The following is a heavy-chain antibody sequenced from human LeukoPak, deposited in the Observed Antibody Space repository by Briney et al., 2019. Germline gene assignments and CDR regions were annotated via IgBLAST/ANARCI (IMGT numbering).Heavy chain of an antibody. D-gene: IGHD1-26*01. V-gene: IGHV4-34*01. Sequence: SETLSLTCAVYGGSFSGYYWSWIRQPPGKGLEWIGEINHGGSTNYNPSLKSRVTISVDTSKNQFSLKLSSVTAADTAVYYCARGLSGGGATPWNDYWGQGTLVTVSS. CDR2: INHGGST. J-gene: IGHJ4*02. CDR3: ARGLSGGGATPWNDY. CDR1: GGSFSGYY.